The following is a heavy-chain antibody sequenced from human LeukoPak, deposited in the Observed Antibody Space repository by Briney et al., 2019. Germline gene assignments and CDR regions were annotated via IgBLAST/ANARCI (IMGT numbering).Heavy chain of an antibody. CDR2: ISHSGTT. D-gene: IGHD1-26*01. J-gene: IGHJ5*02. V-gene: IGHV4-38-2*01. CDR3: AREGAVPGIDP. Sequence: SETLSLTCAVSGYSLTSGFSWGWIRQPPGKRLEWIGTISHSGTTDYKSTLESRLTISMDTSKNLFSLRLTSVTAADTAVYYCAREGAVPGIDPWGQGTLVTVSS. CDR1: GYSLTSGFS.